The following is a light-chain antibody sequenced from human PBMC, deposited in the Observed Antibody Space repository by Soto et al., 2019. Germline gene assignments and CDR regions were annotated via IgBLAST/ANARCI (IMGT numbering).Light chain of an antibody. CDR1: QGISSA. J-gene: IGKJ1*01. Sequence: IQLTQSPSSLSASVGDRVTITCRASQGISSALAWYQQKAGKAPKLLISGASSLESGVPSRFSGSGSGTDFTLTISSLQPEDFATYYCQQSYTTPRTFGQGTKVDIK. CDR3: QQSYTTPRT. CDR2: GAS. V-gene: IGKV1-39*01.